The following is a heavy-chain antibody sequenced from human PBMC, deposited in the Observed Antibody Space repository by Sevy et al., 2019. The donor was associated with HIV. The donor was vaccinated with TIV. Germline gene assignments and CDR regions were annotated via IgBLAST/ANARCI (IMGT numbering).Heavy chain of an antibody. V-gene: IGHV3-11*01. CDR1: GFTFSDYY. CDR2: ISSSGSTI. Sequence: GGSLRLSCAASGFTFSDYYMSWIRQAPGKGLEWVSYISSSGSTIYYADSVKGRFINSRDNAENSLYLQMNSLRAEDTAVYYCARTTFGVNNWLDPWGQGTLVTVSS. CDR3: ARTTFGVNNWLDP. D-gene: IGHD3-3*01. J-gene: IGHJ5*02.